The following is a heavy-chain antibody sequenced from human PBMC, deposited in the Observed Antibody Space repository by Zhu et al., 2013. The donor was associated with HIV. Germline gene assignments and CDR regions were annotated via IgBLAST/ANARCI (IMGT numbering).Heavy chain of an antibody. V-gene: IGHV3-53*01. CDR2: IYSGGST. Sequence: EVQLVESGGGLIQPGGSLRLSCAASGFTVSSNYMSWVRQAPGKGLEWVSVIYSGGSTYYADSVKGRFTISRDNSKNTLNLQMNSLRVEDTAVYYCAAVGAPSYYYDSGSYYGYWGQGTLVIVSS. CDR3: AAVGAPSYYYDSGSYYGY. CDR1: GFTVSSNY. J-gene: IGHJ4*02. D-gene: IGHD3-22*01.